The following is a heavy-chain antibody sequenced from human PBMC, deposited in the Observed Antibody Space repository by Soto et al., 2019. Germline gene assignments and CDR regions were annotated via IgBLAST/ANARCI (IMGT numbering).Heavy chain of an antibody. J-gene: IGHJ6*02. CDR3: ARDGNGGYYAYYYYYYGMDV. V-gene: IGHV1-58*01. CDR2: IVVGSGNT. CDR1: GFTFTSSA. Sequence: GASVKVSCKASGFTFTSSAVQWVRQARGQRLEWIGWIVVGSGNTNYAQKFQERVTITRDMSTSTAYMELSSLRSEDTAVYYCARDGNGGYYAYYYYYYGMDVWGQGTTVTVSS. D-gene: IGHD3-22*01.